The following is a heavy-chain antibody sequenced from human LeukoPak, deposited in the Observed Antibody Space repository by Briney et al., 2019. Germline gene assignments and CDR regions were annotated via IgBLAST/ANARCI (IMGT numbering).Heavy chain of an antibody. CDR2: VYYSGTT. V-gene: IGHV4-59*11. Sequence: SETLSLTCTVSGGSISSHYWNWIRQPPGKGLEWIGYVYYSGTTNYNPSLKSRVTISVDTSKNQFSLKLSSVTAADSAVYYCASYSSTWPNYYMDVWGTGTTVSVSS. CDR1: GGSISSHY. CDR3: ASYSSTWPNYYMDV. D-gene: IGHD6-13*01. J-gene: IGHJ6*03.